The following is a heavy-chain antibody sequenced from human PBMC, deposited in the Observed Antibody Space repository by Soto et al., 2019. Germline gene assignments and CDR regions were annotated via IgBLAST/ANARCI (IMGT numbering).Heavy chain of an antibody. CDR2: IRNSGGFT. V-gene: IGHV3-23*01. Sequence: VQLLESGGGLVQPGGSLRLSCAASGFTFNNYAMNWVRQAPGKGLEWVSTIRNSGGFTYYAVSVKGRYTNSRDNSKNTRYLHMNSMRAEDTALYYCEKDYFETKGPYFFDYWGQGTMVTVSS. CDR1: GFTFNNYA. CDR3: EKDYFETKGPYFFDY. D-gene: IGHD1-26*01. J-gene: IGHJ4*02.